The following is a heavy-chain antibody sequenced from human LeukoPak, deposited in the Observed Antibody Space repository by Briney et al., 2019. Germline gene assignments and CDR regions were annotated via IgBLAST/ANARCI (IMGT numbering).Heavy chain of an antibody. CDR2: IIRLFGTA. J-gene: IGHJ4*02. V-gene: IGHV1-69*05. D-gene: IGHD2-2*03. CDR1: GGTLSTYA. Sequence: GASVKVSCKASGGTLSTYAINWVRQAPGQGLEWMGGIIRLFGTANYAQKFQGRLTITTDECTTTAYMELNSLRSEDTAVYYCARGGSCTSTRCVYLPFDFWGQGTLVTVSS. CDR3: ARGGSCTSTRCVYLPFDF.